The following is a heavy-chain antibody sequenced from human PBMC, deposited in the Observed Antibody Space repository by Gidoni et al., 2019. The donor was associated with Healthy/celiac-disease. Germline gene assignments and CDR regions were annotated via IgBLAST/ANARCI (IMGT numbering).Heavy chain of an antibody. D-gene: IGHD6-13*01. V-gene: IGHV3-7*03. CDR2: IKQDGSEK. CDR1: GFTFSSYW. Sequence: EVQLVESGGGLVQPGGSLRLSCAASGFTFSSYWMSWVRQAPGKGLEWVANIKQDGSEKYYVDSVKGRFTISRDNAKNSLYLQMNSLRAEDTAVYYCARGSSIAAARVGLFDIWGQGTMVTVSS. J-gene: IGHJ3*02. CDR3: ARGSSIAAARVGLFDI.